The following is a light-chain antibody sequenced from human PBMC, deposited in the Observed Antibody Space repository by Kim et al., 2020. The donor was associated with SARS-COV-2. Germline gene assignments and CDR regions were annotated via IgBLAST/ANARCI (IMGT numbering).Light chain of an antibody. CDR1: QRIGTY. J-gene: IGKJ3*01. CDR3: QQSNSVPFT. Sequence: DIQMTQSPSSLSASVGDRVTITCRASQRIGTYLIWYQKKPGEAPKLLIYAASSLQSGVPSRFSGSGSGTDFTHTISSLQPEDSATYYCQQSNSVPFTFGPGTKVDIK. V-gene: IGKV1-39*01. CDR2: AAS.